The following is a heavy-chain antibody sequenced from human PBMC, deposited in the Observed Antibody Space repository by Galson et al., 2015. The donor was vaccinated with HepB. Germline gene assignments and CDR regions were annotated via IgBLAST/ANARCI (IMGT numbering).Heavy chain of an antibody. CDR3: AKDPET. J-gene: IGHJ4*02. CDR1: GFTFSSYA. CDR2: ISYDGSNK. V-gene: IGHV3-30*04. Sequence: SLRLSCAASGFTFSSYAMHWVRQAPGKGLEWVAVISYDGSNKYYADSVKGRFTISRDNSKNTLYLQMNSLGAEDTAVYYCAKDPETWGQGTLVTVSS.